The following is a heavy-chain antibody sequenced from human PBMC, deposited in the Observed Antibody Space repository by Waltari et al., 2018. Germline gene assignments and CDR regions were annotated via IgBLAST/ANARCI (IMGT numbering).Heavy chain of an antibody. J-gene: IGHJ3*02. V-gene: IGHV3-73*02. Sequence: EVQLVESGGGLVQPGGALKLACAASGFTFSGSAMHLVRQASGKGLEWVGRIRSKANSYATAYAASVKGRFTISRDDSKNTAYLQMNILKTEDTAVYYCTRTPEVLAFDIWGQGTMVTVSS. CDR3: TRTPEVLAFDI. CDR1: GFTFSGSA. CDR2: IRSKANSYAT. D-gene: IGHD3-10*01.